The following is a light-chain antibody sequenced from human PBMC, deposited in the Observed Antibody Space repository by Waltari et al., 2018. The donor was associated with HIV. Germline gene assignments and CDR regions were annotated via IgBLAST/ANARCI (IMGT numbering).Light chain of an antibody. V-gene: IGLV6-57*01. J-gene: IGLJ1*01. CDR2: EDD. Sequence: FMLTQPRSVSESPWKTVTIPCTRSSGSIGSNYVQWYQQRPGSSPTTVIYEDDQRPSGFPGRFSGSIDRSSNSASLTISGLMTEDEADYYCQSYDSNTRIFGTGTKVTVL. CDR3: QSYDSNTRI. CDR1: SGSIGSNY.